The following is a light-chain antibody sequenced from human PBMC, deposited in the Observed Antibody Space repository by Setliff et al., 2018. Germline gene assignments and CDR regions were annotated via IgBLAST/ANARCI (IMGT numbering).Light chain of an antibody. V-gene: IGLV2-8*01. Sequence: VLTQPPSASGSPGQSVTISCTGTSNDVWGHNYVSWYQQHPGKAPKLIIYEVTKRPPGVPDRFSGSNSGNTASLTVSGLQAEDEADYYCSLYSGSNNVFFGSGTKVTVL. CDR1: SNDVWGHNY. J-gene: IGLJ1*01. CDR3: SLYSGSNNVF. CDR2: EVT.